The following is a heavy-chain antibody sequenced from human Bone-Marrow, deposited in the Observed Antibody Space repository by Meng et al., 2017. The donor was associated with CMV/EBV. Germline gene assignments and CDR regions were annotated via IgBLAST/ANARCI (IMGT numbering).Heavy chain of an antibody. CDR1: GYTLTDYY. CDR2: INPNTDT. Sequence: QVQLCQSGVEVKQPGASVKCSSKATGYTLTDYYRHWVRQAPGQWLEWMGWINPNTDTNYAQNFQGRVTMTRDMSINTAYMELSRLTSGDTAVYYCARSSGWSRFDYWGQGTLVTVSS. CDR3: ARSSGWSRFDY. J-gene: IGHJ4*02. D-gene: IGHD6-19*01. V-gene: IGHV1-2*02.